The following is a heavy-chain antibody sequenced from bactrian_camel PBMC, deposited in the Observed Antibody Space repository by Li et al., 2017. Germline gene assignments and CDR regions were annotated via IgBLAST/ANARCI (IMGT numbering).Heavy chain of an antibody. CDR3: ASVWKYELTAPPLAQSSYNL. V-gene: IGHV3S26*01. D-gene: IGHD3*01. J-gene: IGHJ4*01. CDR1: GYTYDTYC. CDR2: IDSDGHT. Sequence: HVQLVESGGSSVQAGGSLRLSCEAPGYTYDTYCMGWFHQGPGATREGIALIDSDGHTSYADSVKGRFTISKDNAKNTPYLQMNSLKPADTAMYYCASVWKYELTAPPLAQSSYNLWGQGTQVTVS.